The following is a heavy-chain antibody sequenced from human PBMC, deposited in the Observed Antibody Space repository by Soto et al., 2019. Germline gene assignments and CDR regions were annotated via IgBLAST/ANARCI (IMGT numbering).Heavy chain of an antibody. Sequence: PGVSLRLSCAAPGFTFSSFEMNWVRQAPGKGLAWVSYINSGTTTYYADSVRGRFTISRDNAKNSLYLQMHSLRAEDTAVYYCARDNGACSTTTCYRYFDPWGQGTQGTVSS. D-gene: IGHD2-2*01. CDR2: INSGTTT. CDR1: GFTFSSFE. CDR3: ARDNGACSTTTCYRYFDP. J-gene: IGHJ5*02. V-gene: IGHV3-48*03.